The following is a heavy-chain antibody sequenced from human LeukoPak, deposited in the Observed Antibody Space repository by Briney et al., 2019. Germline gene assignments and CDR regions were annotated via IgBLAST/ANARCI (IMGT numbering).Heavy chain of an antibody. CDR1: GFTFTAFT. V-gene: IGHV3-21*06. J-gene: IGHJ3*02. D-gene: IGHD1-14*01. CDR2: ISSSSFI. Sequence: GGSLRLFCAASGFTFTAFTINWVPQATGKGLEWVSSISSSSFIYFADSLEGRFTISRDNAKNSVYLQINSLRAEDTAVYYCARDRNFVAFDIWGQGTMVTVSS. CDR3: ARDRNFVAFDI.